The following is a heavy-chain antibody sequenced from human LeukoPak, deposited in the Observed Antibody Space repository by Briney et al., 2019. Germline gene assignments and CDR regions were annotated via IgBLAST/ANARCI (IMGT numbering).Heavy chain of an antibody. V-gene: IGHV3-7*03. D-gene: IGHD2-2*02. CDR3: ARVYTGDRWHFDY. CDR2: IKRDGSEK. J-gene: IGHJ4*02. CDR1: GSTFSTYW. Sequence: GGSLRLSCAASGSTFSTYWMSWVRQAPGKGLECVANIKRDGSEKYYVDSVKGRFTIFRDDAKSSLYLQMNSLRAEDTAVYFCARVYTGDRWHFDYWGQGTLVTVSS.